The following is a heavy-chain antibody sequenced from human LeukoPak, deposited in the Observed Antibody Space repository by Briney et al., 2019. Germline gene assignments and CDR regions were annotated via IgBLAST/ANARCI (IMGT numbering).Heavy chain of an antibody. CDR2: IIPILGIA. V-gene: IGHV1-69*04. D-gene: IGHD5-18*01. Sequence: GASVKVSCKAPGGTFSSYAISWVRQAPGQGLEWMGRIIPILGIANYAQKFQGRVTITADKSTSTAYMELSSLRSEDTAVYYCARDSGYSYGYDNWGQGTLVTVSS. CDR1: GGTFSSYA. CDR3: ARDSGYSYGYDN. J-gene: IGHJ4*02.